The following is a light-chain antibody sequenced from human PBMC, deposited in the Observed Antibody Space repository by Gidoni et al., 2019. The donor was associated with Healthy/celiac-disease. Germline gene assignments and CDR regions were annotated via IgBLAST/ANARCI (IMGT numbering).Light chain of an antibody. CDR2: GAS. CDR1: QSVSSN. Sequence: EIVMPQSPATLSVSPGERATLSCRARQSVSSNLAGYQQKPGQAPRLLIYGASTSATGIPARFSGSVSVTEFALSISSLQSEDFAFYYCQQYNNWLPGTFGQGTKLEIK. J-gene: IGKJ2*01. V-gene: IGKV3-15*01. CDR3: QQYNNWLPGT.